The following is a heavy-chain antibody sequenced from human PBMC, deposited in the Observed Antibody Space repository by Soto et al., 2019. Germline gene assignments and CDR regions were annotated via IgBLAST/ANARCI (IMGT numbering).Heavy chain of an antibody. Sequence: DVQLVESGEGLVQPGGSLRLSCAASGFTFTNYWMHWVRQGPEKGLVWVSRIDNDGIYTSYADSVKGRFTISRDNAKNTLYLEMNNLRAEDTAVYYCGSVFEYWGQGSLVTVSS. CDR3: GSVFEY. CDR2: IDNDGIYT. V-gene: IGHV3-74*01. J-gene: IGHJ4*02. CDR1: GFTFTNYW.